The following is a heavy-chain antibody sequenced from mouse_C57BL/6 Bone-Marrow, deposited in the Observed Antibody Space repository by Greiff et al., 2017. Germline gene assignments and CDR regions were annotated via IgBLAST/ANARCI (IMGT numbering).Heavy chain of an antibody. J-gene: IGHJ3*01. V-gene: IGHV1-15*01. CDR3: TREGIDYEYDGGGPAWFAY. Sequence: QVQLQQSGAELVRPGASVTLSCKASGYTFTDYEMHWVKQTPVHGLEWIGAIDPETGGTAYNQKFKGKAILTADKSSSTAYMVLRSLTSEDSAVECGTREGIDYEYDGGGPAWFAYWGQGTLVTVSA. CDR2: IDPETGGT. D-gene: IGHD2-4*01. CDR1: GYTFTDYE.